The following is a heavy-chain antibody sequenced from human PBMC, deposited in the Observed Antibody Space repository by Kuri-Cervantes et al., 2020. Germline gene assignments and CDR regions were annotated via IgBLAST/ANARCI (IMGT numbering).Heavy chain of an antibody. CDR3: ARQQQWLAYDAFDI. V-gene: IGHV3-13*01. CDR1: GVTFSSYD. Sequence: GCLRLACAPSGVTFSSYDIHWVRHATGNGLEWVSSIGTAVDTYYPGSVKGRFTIPRENAKNTLYLQMNSLKDEDTAVYYCARQQQWLAYDAFDIWGQGTMVTVSS. J-gene: IGHJ3*02. D-gene: IGHD6-19*01. CDR2: IGTAVDT.